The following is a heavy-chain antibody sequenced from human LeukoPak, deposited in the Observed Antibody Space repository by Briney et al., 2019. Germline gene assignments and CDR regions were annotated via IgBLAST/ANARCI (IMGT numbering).Heavy chain of an antibody. V-gene: IGHV3-30*03. CDR3: ARQFHDTSGLNY. CDR2: ISYDGSNK. CDR1: GFIFSNYH. D-gene: IGHD3-22*01. J-gene: IGHJ4*02. Sequence: GGSLRLSCAASGFIFSNYHMHWVRQAPGKGLDWVAVISYDGSNKYYADSVKGRFTISRDNSKNTLYAQMNSLRGEDTAVYYCARQFHDTSGLNYWGQGTLVTISS.